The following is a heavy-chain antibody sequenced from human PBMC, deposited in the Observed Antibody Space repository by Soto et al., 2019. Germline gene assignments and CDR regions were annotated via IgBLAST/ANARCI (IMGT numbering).Heavy chain of an antibody. CDR1: GYTFTSYG. CDR2: ISAYNGNT. J-gene: IGHJ4*02. D-gene: IGHD5-12*01. Sequence: QVQLVQSGAEVKKPGASVKVSCKASGYTFTSYGISWVRQAPGQGLEWMGWISAYNGNTNYAQKLQGRVTMTTDTFTSTAYMELRSLRSDDTAVYYCARDLLVEMATWPGFDYWGQGTLVTVSS. CDR3: ARDLLVEMATWPGFDY. V-gene: IGHV1-18*01.